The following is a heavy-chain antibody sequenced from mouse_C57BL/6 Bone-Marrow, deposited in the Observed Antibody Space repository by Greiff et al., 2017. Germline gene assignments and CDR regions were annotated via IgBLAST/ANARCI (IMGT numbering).Heavy chain of an antibody. CDR1: GYTFTSYG. Sequence: QVQLQQSGAELARPGASVKLSCKASGYTFTSYGISWVKQRTGQGLEWIGEIYPRSGNTYYNEKFKGKATLTADKSSSTAYMELRSLTSEDSAVYFCARNGYSSYYFDYGGQGTTLTVSS. CDR2: IYPRSGNT. D-gene: IGHD2-3*01. CDR3: ARNGYSSYYFDY. J-gene: IGHJ2*01. V-gene: IGHV1-81*01.